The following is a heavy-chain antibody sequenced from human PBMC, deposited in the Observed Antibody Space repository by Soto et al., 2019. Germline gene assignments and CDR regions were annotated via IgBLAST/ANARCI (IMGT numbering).Heavy chain of an antibody. CDR1: GGSTSSYY. CDR2: ISNSGST. J-gene: IGHJ6*03. CDR3: ARDFYGSGSYKGYYYYYMDV. Sequence: ETLSLTCTVSGGSTSSYYWSWIRQPPGKGLEWIGYISNSGSTNYNPSLRSRVTISVDTSKNQFSLKLSSVTAADTAVYYCARDFYGSGSYKGYYYYYMDVWGKGTTVTVSS. V-gene: IGHV4-59*01. D-gene: IGHD3-10*01.